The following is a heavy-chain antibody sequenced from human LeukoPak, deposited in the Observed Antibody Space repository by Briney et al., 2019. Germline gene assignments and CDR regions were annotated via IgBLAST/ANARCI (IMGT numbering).Heavy chain of an antibody. J-gene: IGHJ4*02. D-gene: IGHD3-10*01. CDR1: GYTFTTYD. CDR3: ARGPGAIRL. CDR2: MSPDSGNK. Sequence: ASVKVSCKASGYTFTTYDIYWVRQATGQGLEWMGGMSPDSGNKGYAQKFQGRVTITRNNSISTAFMELSGLRSEDTGVYYCARGPGAIRLWRPGTLVTVSS. V-gene: IGHV1-8*03.